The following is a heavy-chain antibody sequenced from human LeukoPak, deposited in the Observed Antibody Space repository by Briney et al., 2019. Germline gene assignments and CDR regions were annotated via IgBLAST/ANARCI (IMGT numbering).Heavy chain of an antibody. CDR1: GGSISSTSYY. D-gene: IGHD2-15*01. J-gene: IGHJ6*02. V-gene: IGHV4-39*01. Sequence: SETLSLTCTVSGGSISSTSYYWGWIRQPPGKGLEWIGSIYYSGSTYYNPSLKSRVTISVDTSKNQFSLKLSSVTAADTAVYYCARIFYGMDVWGQGTTVTVSS. CDR2: IYYSGST. CDR3: ARIFYGMDV.